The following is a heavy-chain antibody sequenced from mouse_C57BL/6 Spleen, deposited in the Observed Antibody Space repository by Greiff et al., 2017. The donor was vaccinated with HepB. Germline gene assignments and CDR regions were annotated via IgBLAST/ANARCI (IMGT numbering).Heavy chain of an antibody. V-gene: IGHV1-4*01. CDR3: ARDLYYGSSKDAIDY. J-gene: IGHJ4*01. D-gene: IGHD1-1*01. CDR1: GYTFTSYT. CDR2: INPSSGYT. Sequence: VQLQQSGAELARPGASVKMSCKASGYTFTSYTMHWVKQRPGQGLEWIGYINPSSGYTKYKQKFKDKATLTADKASSTAYMQLSSLTSEDSAVYYCARDLYYGSSKDAIDYWGQGTSVTVSS.